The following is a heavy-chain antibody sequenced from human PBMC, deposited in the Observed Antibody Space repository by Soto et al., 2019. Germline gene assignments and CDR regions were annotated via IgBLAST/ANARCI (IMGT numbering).Heavy chain of an antibody. CDR2: INPNSGGT. Sequence: ASVKVSCKASGYTFTGYYMHWVRQAPGQGLEWMGWINPNSGGTNYAQKFQGWVTMTRDTSISTAYMELSRLRSDDTAVYYCAREGIAARGQWLAVLYGMDVWGQGTTVTVSS. V-gene: IGHV1-2*04. J-gene: IGHJ6*02. D-gene: IGHD6-6*01. CDR3: AREGIAARGQWLAVLYGMDV. CDR1: GYTFTGYY.